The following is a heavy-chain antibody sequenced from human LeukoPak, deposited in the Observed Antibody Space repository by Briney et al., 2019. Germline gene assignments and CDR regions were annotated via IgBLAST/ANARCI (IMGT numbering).Heavy chain of an antibody. CDR3: AKGPIAAAGFFDY. V-gene: IGHV3-9*01. D-gene: IGHD6-13*01. CDR2: ISWNSGSI. J-gene: IGHJ4*02. Sequence: PGRSLRLSCAASGFTFDDYAMHWARQAPGKGLEWVSGISWNSGSIGYADSVKGRFTISRDNAKNSLYLQMNSLRAEDTALYYCAKGPIAAAGFFDYWGQGTLVTVSS. CDR1: GFTFDDYA.